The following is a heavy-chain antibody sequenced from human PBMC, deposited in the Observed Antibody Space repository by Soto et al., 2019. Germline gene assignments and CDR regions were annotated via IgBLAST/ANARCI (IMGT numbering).Heavy chain of an antibody. CDR2: ISGSGGST. CDR3: ARDYYDSSGPYFDY. CDR1: GFTFSSYA. V-gene: IGHV3-23*01. Sequence: GGSLRLSCAASGFTFSSYAMSWVRQAPGKGLEWVSAISGSGGSTYYADSVKGRFTISRDNSKNTLYLQMNSLRAEDTAVYYCARDYYDSSGPYFDYWGQGTLVTVSS. D-gene: IGHD3-22*01. J-gene: IGHJ4*02.